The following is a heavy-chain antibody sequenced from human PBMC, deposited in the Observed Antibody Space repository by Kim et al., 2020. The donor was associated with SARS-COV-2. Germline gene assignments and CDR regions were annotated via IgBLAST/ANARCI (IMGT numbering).Heavy chain of an antibody. J-gene: IGHJ3*02. Sequence: GGSLRLSCAASGFTFSSYGMHWVRQAPGKGLEWVAVISYDGSNKYYADSVKGRFTISRDNSKNTLYLQMNSLRAEDTAVYYCAKDGAWGVAAAGTSRGAFDIWGQGTMVTVSS. D-gene: IGHD6-13*01. CDR3: AKDGAWGVAAAGTSRGAFDI. CDR2: ISYDGSNK. V-gene: IGHV3-30*18. CDR1: GFTFSSYG.